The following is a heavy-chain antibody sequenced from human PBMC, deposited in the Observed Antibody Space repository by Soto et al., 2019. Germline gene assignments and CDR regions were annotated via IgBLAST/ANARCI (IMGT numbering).Heavy chain of an antibody. CDR2: ISGSSGST. Sequence: PEGSLTLSCAAAVFTFTSYAMSWVRQAPGKGLEWVSAISGSSGSTYYADSVKGRFTISRDNSKNTLYLQMNSLRAEDTAVYYCAYSSTPFDYWGQGTLVTVSS. V-gene: IGHV3-23*01. CDR1: VFTFTSYA. CDR3: AYSSTPFDY. D-gene: IGHD6-13*01. J-gene: IGHJ4*02.